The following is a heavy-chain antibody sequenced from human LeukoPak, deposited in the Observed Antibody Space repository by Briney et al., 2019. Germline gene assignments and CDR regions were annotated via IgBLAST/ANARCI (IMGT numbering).Heavy chain of an antibody. Sequence: EASVKVSCKASGGTFSSYAISWVRQAPGQGLEWMGWISAYNGNTNYAQKLQGRVTMTTDTSTSTAYMELRSLRSDDTAVYYCARDEYCSGGSCHNWFDPWGQGTLVTVSS. V-gene: IGHV1-18*01. CDR1: GGTFSSYA. J-gene: IGHJ5*02. CDR2: ISAYNGNT. D-gene: IGHD2-15*01. CDR3: ARDEYCSGGSCHNWFDP.